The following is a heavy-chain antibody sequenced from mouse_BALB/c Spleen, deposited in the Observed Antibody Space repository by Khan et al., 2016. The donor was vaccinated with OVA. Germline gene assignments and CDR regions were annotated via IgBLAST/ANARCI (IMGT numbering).Heavy chain of an antibody. V-gene: IGHV2-2*02. J-gene: IGHJ3*01. CDR3: ARRGYDYGRGALFVY. CDR2: IWSAGST. CDR1: GFSLDKYS. Sequence: QVQLKQSGPGLVAPSQSLSITCTASGFSLDKYSVHWIRQSPGKGLEWLGVIWSAGSTDYNAALISRLTITKDNSRSQVFFKVNSLQPNDTAIYYCARRGYDYGRGALFVYWGQGTLVTVSA. D-gene: IGHD2-4*01.